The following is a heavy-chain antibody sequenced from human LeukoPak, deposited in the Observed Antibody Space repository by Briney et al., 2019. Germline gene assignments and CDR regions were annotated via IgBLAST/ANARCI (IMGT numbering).Heavy chain of an antibody. CDR2: IYYSGST. CDR3: ARDLGQQLRWFDP. V-gene: IGHV4-31*03. CDR1: GGSISSGGYY. D-gene: IGHD6-13*01. Sequence: PSETLSLTCTVSGGSISSGGYYWSWIRQHPGKGLEWIGYIYYSGSTYYNPSLKSRVTISVDTSKNQFSLKLSSVTAADTAVYYCARDLGQQLRWFDPWGQGTLVTVSS. J-gene: IGHJ5*02.